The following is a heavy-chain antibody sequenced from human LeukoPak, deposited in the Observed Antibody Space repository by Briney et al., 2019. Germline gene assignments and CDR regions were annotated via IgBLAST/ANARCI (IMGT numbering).Heavy chain of an antibody. CDR3: LSYGSGSGGFDY. D-gene: IGHD3-10*01. Sequence: GGSLRLSCAASGFTFSSYAMHWVRQAPGKGLEWVAVISYDGSNKYYADSVKGRFTISRDDSKNTLYLQMNSLRAEDTAVYYRLSYGSGSGGFDYWGQGTLVTVSS. J-gene: IGHJ4*02. CDR1: GFTFSSYA. V-gene: IGHV3-30-3*01. CDR2: ISYDGSNK.